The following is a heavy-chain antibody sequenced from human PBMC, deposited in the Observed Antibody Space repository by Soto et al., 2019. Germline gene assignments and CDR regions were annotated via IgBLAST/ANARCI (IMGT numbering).Heavy chain of an antibody. D-gene: IGHD3-10*01. V-gene: IGHV4-39*01. CDR2: IYYSGST. Sequence: LSLTCTVSGGSISSSSYYWGWIRQPPGKGLEWIGSIYYSGSTYYNPSLKSRVTISVDTSKNQFSLKLSSVTAADTAVYYCAVYYWFGDDYYGMDVWGQGPTVTVSS. CDR1: GGSISSSSYY. J-gene: IGHJ6*02. CDR3: AVYYWFGDDYYGMDV.